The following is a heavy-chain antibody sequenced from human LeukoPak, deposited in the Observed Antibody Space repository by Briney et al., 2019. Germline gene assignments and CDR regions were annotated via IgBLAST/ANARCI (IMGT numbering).Heavy chain of an antibody. CDR2: ISGSGGTT. CDR1: GFTFSSYH. V-gene: IGHV3-23*01. J-gene: IGHJ4*02. CDR3: AKEVPAAGHFDY. D-gene: IGHD6-13*01. Sequence: AGGSLRLSCAASGFTFSSYHMNWVREAPGKGLEWVSGISGSGGTTYCADSVKGRFTLPRDNSKNTLYLQMNSLRAEDTAVYYCAKEVPAAGHFDYWGQETLVTVSS.